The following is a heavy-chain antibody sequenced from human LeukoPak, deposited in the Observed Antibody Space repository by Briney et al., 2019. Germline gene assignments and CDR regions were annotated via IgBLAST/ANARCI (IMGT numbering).Heavy chain of an antibody. CDR3: ATVDYGGNSADY. J-gene: IGHJ4*02. D-gene: IGHD4-23*01. CDR2: ISYDGSNK. CDR1: GFTFSSYA. Sequence: SGGSLRLSCAASGFTFSSYAMHWVRQAPGKGLEWVAVISYDGSNKYYADSVKGRFTISRDNSKNTLYLQMNSLRAEDTAVYYCATVDYGGNSADYWGQGTLVTVSS. V-gene: IGHV3-30*04.